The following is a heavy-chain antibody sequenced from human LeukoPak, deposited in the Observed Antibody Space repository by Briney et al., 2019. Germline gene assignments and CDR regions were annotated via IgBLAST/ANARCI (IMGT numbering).Heavy chain of an antibody. CDR3: AKGRIRLGLYPFDY. D-gene: IGHD1-26*01. CDR1: GFTFSRYD. Sequence: GGSLRLSCAASGFTFSRYDMTWVRQAPGKGLEWVSTITSSGERTYYVDSVKGRFTISRDNSKTTLSLQMSRLRAEDTAVYYCAKGRIRLGLYPFDYWGQGTLVTVSS. CDR2: ITSSGERT. V-gene: IGHV3-23*01. J-gene: IGHJ4*02.